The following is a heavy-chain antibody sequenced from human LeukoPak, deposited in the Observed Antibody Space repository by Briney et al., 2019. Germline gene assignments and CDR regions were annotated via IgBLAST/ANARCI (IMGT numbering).Heavy chain of an antibody. CDR3: ARYYDFWSGRRYYFDY. D-gene: IGHD3-3*01. V-gene: IGHV4-38-2*02. CDR2: IYHSGST. Sequence: SETLSLTCTVSGYSISSGYYWGWIRQPPGKGLEWIGSIYHSGSTYYNPSLKSRVTISVDTSKNQFSLKLSSVTAADTAVFYCARYYDFWSGRRYYFDYWGQGTLVTVSS. CDR1: GYSISSGYY. J-gene: IGHJ4*02.